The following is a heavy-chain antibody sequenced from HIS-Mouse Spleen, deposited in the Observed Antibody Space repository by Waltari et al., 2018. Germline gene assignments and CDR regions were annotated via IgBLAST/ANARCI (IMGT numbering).Heavy chain of an antibody. D-gene: IGHD6-19*01. J-gene: IGHJ4*02. CDR3: AKEVKGYSSGWA. Sequence: QVQLVESGGGVVQPGRSLRLSCAASGFTFSSYGMHWARQAPGKGLGWVAVISYDGSNKYYADSVKGRFTISRDNSKNTLYLQMNSLRAEDTAVYYCAKEVKGYSSGWAWGQGTLVTVSS. V-gene: IGHV3-30*18. CDR1: GFTFSSYG. CDR2: ISYDGSNK.